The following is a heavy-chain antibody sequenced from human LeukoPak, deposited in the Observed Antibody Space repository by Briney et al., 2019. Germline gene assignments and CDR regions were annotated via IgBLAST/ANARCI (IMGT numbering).Heavy chain of an antibody. J-gene: IGHJ4*02. CDR1: GGSISSYY. D-gene: IGHD6-13*01. CDR3: ARDQGGQQLFDY. CDR2: IYYSGST. Sequence: PSETLSLTCTVSGGSISSYYWSWIRQPPGKGLEWIGYIYYSGSTNYNPSLKSRVTISVDTSKNQFSLKLSSVTAADTAVYYCARDQGGQQLFDYWGQGTLVTVSS. V-gene: IGHV4-59*01.